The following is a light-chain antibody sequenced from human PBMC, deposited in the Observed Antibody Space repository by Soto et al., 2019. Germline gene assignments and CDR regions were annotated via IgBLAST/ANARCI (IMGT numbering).Light chain of an antibody. CDR1: QSISSW. J-gene: IGKJ1*01. V-gene: IGKV1-5*01. Sequence: IEMTQTPYTLSASVGDRVTITCRASQSISSWLAWYQQKPGKAPKLLIYDASSLESGVPSRFSGSGSGTEFTLTISSLQPDDFATYYCQQYNSYSRTFGQGTKVDNK. CDR3: QQYNSYSRT. CDR2: DAS.